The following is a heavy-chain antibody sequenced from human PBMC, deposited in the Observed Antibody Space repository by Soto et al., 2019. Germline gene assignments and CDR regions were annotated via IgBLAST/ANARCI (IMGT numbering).Heavy chain of an antibody. Sequence: QVQXQQWGAGLLKPSETLSLTCAVFGGSFSXXYWXWLXQPPGKGXEWIGEINHSGSTNYNPSLKSRVTISVDTSKNQFSLKLSSVTAADTAXYYCARGGGDYFYMDVWGKGPTVTVSS. CDR1: GGSFSXXY. CDR3: ARGGGDYFYMDV. D-gene: IGHD3-10*01. CDR2: INHSGST. V-gene: IGHV4-34*01. J-gene: IGHJ6*03.